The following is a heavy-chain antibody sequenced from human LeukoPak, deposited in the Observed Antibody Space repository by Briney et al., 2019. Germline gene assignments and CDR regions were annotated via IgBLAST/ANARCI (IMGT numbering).Heavy chain of an antibody. CDR2: IKQDGSEK. CDR1: GFTFSSYW. J-gene: IGHJ6*02. D-gene: IGHD6-19*01. Sequence: GGSLRHSCAASGFTFSSYWMSWVRQAPGKGLEWVANIKQDGSEKYYVDSVKGRFTISRDNAKNSLYLQMNSLRAEDTAVYYCVRGAGAVAGHYYYYGMDVWGQGTTVTVSS. CDR3: VRGAGAVAGHYYYYGMDV. V-gene: IGHV3-7*01.